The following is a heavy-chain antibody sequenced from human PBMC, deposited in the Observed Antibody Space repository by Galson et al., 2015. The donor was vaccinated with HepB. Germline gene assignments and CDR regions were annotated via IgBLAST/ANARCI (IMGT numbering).Heavy chain of an antibody. CDR2: IIPIFGTA. CDR3: ARVSRRDGYNPTYYCYGMDV. J-gene: IGHJ6*02. D-gene: IGHD5-24*01. V-gene: IGHV1-69*13. Sequence: SVKVSCKASGGTFSNYAISWVRQAPGQGLEWMGGIIPIFGTANYAQEFQGRVTITADASTSTAYMELSSLRSEDTAVYYCARVSRRDGYNPTYYCYGMDVWGQGTTVTVSS. CDR1: GGTFSNYA.